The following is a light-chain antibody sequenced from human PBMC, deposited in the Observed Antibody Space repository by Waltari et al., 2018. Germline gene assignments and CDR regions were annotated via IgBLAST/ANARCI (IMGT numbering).Light chain of an antibody. V-gene: IGLV3-1*01. CDR2: QDP. CDR1: KLGDRY. Sequence: SSELTQPPSVAVSPGQRANITCSGDKLGDRYVSWYQQKPGQSPILIIYQDPKRPSGIPERFSGSNSGNTATLTIGGTQTMDEADYYCQAWDSRGVFGGGTKLTVL. J-gene: IGLJ3*02. CDR3: QAWDSRGV.